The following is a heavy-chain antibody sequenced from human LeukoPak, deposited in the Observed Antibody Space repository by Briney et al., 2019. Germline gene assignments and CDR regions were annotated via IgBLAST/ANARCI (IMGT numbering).Heavy chain of an antibody. V-gene: IGHV4-34*01. J-gene: IGHJ6*02. CDR2: INHSGST. CDR3: ARSRPNLYYYYGMDV. Sequence: SETLSLTGADYGGSFSGYYWSWIRQPPGKALEWIGEINHSGSTNYNPSLKSRVTISVDTSKNQFSLKLSSVTAADTAVYYCARSRPNLYYYYGMDVWGQGTTVTVSS. CDR1: GGSFSGYY.